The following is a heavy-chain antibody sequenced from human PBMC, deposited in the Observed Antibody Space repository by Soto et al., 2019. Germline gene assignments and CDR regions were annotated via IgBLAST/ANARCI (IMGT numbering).Heavy chain of an antibody. V-gene: IGHV3-74*01. CDR1: GLTFSNFR. CDR2: ISNDGRST. Sequence: EVQLVESGGGLVQPGGSLRLSCAASGLTFSNFRMHWVRQAPGKGLVWVALISNDGRSTNHADSVKGRFTISRDNAKSTLYLQLNSLRAEDTSVYYCARDTAGLSYWGQGTLVTCSS. D-gene: IGHD2-21*02. J-gene: IGHJ4*02. CDR3: ARDTAGLSY.